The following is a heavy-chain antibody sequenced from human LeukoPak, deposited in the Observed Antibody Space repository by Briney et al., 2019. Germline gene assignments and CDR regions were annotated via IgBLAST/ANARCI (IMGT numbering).Heavy chain of an antibody. V-gene: IGHV4-30-4*01. CDR2: IYYSGST. CDR1: GGSISSGDYY. J-gene: IGHJ4*02. D-gene: IGHD3-10*01. CDR3: ARARMVRRVITLYFDY. Sequence: SQTLSLTCTVSGGSISSGDYYWSWIRQPPGKGLEWIRYIYYSGSTYYNPSLKSRVTISVDTSKNQFSLKLSSVTAADTAVYYCARARMVRRVITLYFDYWGQGTLVTVSS.